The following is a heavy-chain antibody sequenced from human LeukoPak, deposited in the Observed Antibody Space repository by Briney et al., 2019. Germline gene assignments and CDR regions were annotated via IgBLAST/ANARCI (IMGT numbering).Heavy chain of an antibody. J-gene: IGHJ3*02. D-gene: IGHD3-16*01. CDR2: LIPIFGTA. Sequence: SVKVSCKASGGTFSSYAISWVRQAPGQGLEWMGGLIPIFGTANYAQKFQGRVTITADESTSTAYMELSSLRSEDTAVYYCAREGPTWDAFDIWGQGTMVTVSS. CDR1: GGTFSSYA. CDR3: AREGPTWDAFDI. V-gene: IGHV1-69*13.